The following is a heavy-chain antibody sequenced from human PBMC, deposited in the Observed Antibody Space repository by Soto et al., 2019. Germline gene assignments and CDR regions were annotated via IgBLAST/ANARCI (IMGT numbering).Heavy chain of an antibody. CDR1: GYTFTDYD. Sequence: QVQLVQSGAAVRKPGASVKVFCKTSGYTFTDYDINWVRQAPGQGLEWVGRMNPNSGRTDYAQKLEGRVTMTRDISISTAYMELSSLGYDDTAVYFCSTWGRNGWYTGFFWGQGTLVTVSS. V-gene: IGHV1-8*02. D-gene: IGHD6-19*01. J-gene: IGHJ4*02. CDR2: MNPNSGRT. CDR3: STWGRNGWYTGFF.